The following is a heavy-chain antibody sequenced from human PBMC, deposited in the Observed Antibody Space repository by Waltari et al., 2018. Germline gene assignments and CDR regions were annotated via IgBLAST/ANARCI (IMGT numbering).Heavy chain of an antibody. CDR3: ARDLNGSGRPFDY. V-gene: IGHV4-4*07. Sequence: QVQLQESGPGLVKPSETLSLTCTVSGVSFSTYYWSWIRQPAGKGLEWIGRFYSSGNNNYSPSLKSRVTMSVDTSKNQFSLKLTSVTAADTAVYYCARDLNGSGRPFDYWGQGTLVTVSS. CDR2: FYSSGNN. D-gene: IGHD3-10*01. CDR1: GVSFSTYY. J-gene: IGHJ4*02.